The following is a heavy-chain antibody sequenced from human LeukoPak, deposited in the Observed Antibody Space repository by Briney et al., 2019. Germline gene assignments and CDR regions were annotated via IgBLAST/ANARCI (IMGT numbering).Heavy chain of an antibody. Sequence: ASVKVSCKASGGTFSSYAISWVRQAPGQGLEWMGRIIPILGIANYAQKFQGRVTITADKSTSTAYMELSSLRSEDTAVYYCARDEAYSWNYSFNWFDPWGQGTLVTVSS. D-gene: IGHD1-7*01. CDR1: GGTFSSYA. V-gene: IGHV1-69*04. CDR3: ARDEAYSWNYSFNWFDP. J-gene: IGHJ5*02. CDR2: IIPILGIA.